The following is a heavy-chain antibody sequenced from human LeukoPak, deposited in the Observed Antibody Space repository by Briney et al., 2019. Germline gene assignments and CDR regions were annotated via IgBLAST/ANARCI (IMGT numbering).Heavy chain of an antibody. D-gene: IGHD6-19*01. CDR1: GYTFTGYY. J-gene: IGHJ6*03. V-gene: IGHV1-2*02. Sequence: ASVKVSCKASGYTFTGYYMHWVRQAPGQGLEWMGWINPNSGGTNYAQKFQGRVTMTRDTSISTAYMELSRLRSDDTDVYYCGRGAVAGTGGYYYYYMDVWGKGTTVTISS. CDR2: INPNSGGT. CDR3: GRGAVAGTGGYYYYYMDV.